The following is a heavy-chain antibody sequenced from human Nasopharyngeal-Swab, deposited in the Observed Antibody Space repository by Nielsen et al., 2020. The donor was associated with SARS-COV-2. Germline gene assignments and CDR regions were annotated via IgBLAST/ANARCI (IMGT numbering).Heavy chain of an antibody. V-gene: IGHV3-23*01. CDR2: ISGSGGST. Sequence: GGSLRLSCAASGFPFSSYAMSWVRQAPGKGLEWVSAISGSGGSTYYADSVKGRFTISRDNSKNTLYLQMNSLRAEDTAVYYCASNRGGYSYGHDFDYWGQGTLVTVSS. CDR3: ASNRGGYSYGHDFDY. CDR1: GFPFSSYA. D-gene: IGHD5-18*01. J-gene: IGHJ4*02.